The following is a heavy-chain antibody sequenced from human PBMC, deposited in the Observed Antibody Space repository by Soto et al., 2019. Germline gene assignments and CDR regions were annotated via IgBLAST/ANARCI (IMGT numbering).Heavy chain of an antibody. CDR1: GYTFTGYY. D-gene: IGHD3-22*01. J-gene: IGHJ4*02. V-gene: IGHV1-2*02. CDR3: ARDPSMIVVVITTLFDY. Sequence: ASVKVSCKASGYTFTGYYMHWVRQAPGQGLEWMGWINPNSGGTNYAQKFQGRVTMTRDTSISTAYMELSRLRSDDTAVYYCARDPSMIVVVITTLFDYWGQGTLVTSPQ. CDR2: INPNSGGT.